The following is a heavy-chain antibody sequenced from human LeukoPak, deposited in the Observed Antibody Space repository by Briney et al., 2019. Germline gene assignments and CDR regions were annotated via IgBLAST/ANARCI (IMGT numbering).Heavy chain of an antibody. CDR2: IKQDGSEK. V-gene: IGHV3-7*01. CDR3: ARSPYYYYYYMDV. Sequence: GGSLRLTCEASGFTFSRYWMTWVRQAPGKGLEWVANIKQDGSEKYYVDSVKGRFTISRDNAKNSLYLQMNSLRAEDTAVYYCARSPYYYYYYMDVWGKGTTVTVSS. J-gene: IGHJ6*03. CDR1: GFTFSRYW.